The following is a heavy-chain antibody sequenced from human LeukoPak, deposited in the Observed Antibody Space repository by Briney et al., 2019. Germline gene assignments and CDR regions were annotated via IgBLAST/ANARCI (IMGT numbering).Heavy chain of an antibody. CDR1: GGSIRSSYYY. V-gene: IGHV4-39*01. Sequence: SETLSLTCTVSGGSIRSSYYYWGWIRQPPGKGLEWIGSIYYSGSTYYNPSLKSRVTISVDMSKNQFSLKLSPVTAADTAVYYCARRGYDSSGYYFLVWGQGTLVTVSS. J-gene: IGHJ4*02. CDR3: ARRGYDSSGYYFLV. D-gene: IGHD3-22*01. CDR2: IYYSGST.